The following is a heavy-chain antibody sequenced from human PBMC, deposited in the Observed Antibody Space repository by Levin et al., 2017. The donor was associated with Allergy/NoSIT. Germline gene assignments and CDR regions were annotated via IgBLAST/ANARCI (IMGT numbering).Heavy chain of an antibody. CDR2: VNCNSGDT. CDR1: GYTFTDHY. J-gene: IGHJ4*02. Sequence: VASVKVSCEAAGYTFTDHYMHWVRQAPGQGLEWMGWVNCNSGDTHYAQKFQDRVTMTRDTSITTAYIEVSSLRCDDTALYFCAINAYGDYVQNFDYWCQATLVTVSS. D-gene: IGHD4-17*01. CDR3: AINAYGDYVQNFDY. V-gene: IGHV1-2*02.